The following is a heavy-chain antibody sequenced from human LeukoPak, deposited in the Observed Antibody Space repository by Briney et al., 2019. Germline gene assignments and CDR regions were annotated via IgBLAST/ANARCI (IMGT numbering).Heavy chain of an antibody. CDR3: ARGTVAPNWFDP. CDR2: INAGNGNT. V-gene: IGHV1-3*01. J-gene: IGHJ5*02. CDR1: GYTFTSYG. D-gene: IGHD4-23*01. Sequence: ASVKVSCKASGYTFTSYGISWVRQAPGQRLEWMGWINAGNGNTKYSQKFQGRVTITRDTSASTAYMELSSLISEDTAVYYCARGTVAPNWFDPWGQGTLVTVSS.